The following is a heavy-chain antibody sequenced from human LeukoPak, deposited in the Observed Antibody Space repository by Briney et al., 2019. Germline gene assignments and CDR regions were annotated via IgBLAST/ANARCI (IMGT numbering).Heavy chain of an antibody. CDR3: ARDGADFWSGYYTPWYFDY. D-gene: IGHD3-3*01. J-gene: IGHJ4*02. Sequence: SETLSLTCAVYGGSFSGYYWSWIRQPPGKGLEWIGEINHSGSTNYNPSLKSRVTISVGTSKNQFSLKLSSVTAADTAVYYCARDGADFWSGYYTPWYFDYWGQGTLVTVSS. V-gene: IGHV4-34*01. CDR1: GGSFSGYY. CDR2: INHSGST.